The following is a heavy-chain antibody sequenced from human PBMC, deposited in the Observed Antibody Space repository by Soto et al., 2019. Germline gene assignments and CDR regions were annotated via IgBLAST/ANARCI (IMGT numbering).Heavy chain of an antibody. V-gene: IGHV1-24*01. J-gene: IGHJ3*02. CDR1: GYALTELS. CDR3: ATDSKTRPHDAFDI. D-gene: IGHD6-6*01. CDR2: FDPEDGET. Sequence: ASVKVSCKASGYALTELSMHWVRQAPGKGLEWMGGFDPEDGETIYAQKFQGRVTMTEDTSTDTAYMELSSLRSEDTAVYYCATDSKTRPHDAFDIWGQGTMVTVSS.